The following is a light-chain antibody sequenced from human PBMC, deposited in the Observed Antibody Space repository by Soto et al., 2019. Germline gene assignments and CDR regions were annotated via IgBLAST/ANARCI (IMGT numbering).Light chain of an antibody. J-gene: IGKJ1*01. Sequence: EIVLTQSPGTLSLSPGERATLSCRASQSVSSSYLAWYQQKPGQAPRLLIYGASSRATGIPDRFSGSGSGTDFTLTISRLEPEDFAVYYCQQYRSSLCTFGQGTKVEIK. CDR2: GAS. V-gene: IGKV3-20*01. CDR1: QSVSSSY. CDR3: QQYRSSLCT.